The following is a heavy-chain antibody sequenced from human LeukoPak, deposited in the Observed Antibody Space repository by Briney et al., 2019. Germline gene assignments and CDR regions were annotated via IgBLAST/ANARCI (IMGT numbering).Heavy chain of an antibody. Sequence: GGSLRLSGAASRFIFSSYAMTWVRQAPGKGLEWVSYISGSGDKTYYTDSVKGRFTISRDNSKNTLYLQMNSLRAEDTAVYYCAREYSSLSFIFDYWGQGTLVTVSS. V-gene: IGHV3-23*01. D-gene: IGHD6-6*01. CDR2: ISGSGDKT. J-gene: IGHJ4*02. CDR1: RFIFSSYA. CDR3: AREYSSLSFIFDY.